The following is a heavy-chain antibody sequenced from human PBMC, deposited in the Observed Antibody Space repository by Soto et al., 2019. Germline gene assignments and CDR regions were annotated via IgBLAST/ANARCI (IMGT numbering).Heavy chain of an antibody. CDR1: GFTFSSYA. V-gene: IGHV3-23*01. D-gene: IGHD2-2*01. Sequence: GGSLRLSCEASGFTFSSYAMTWVRQAPGKGLEWVSAISGSGGSAYYADSLKGRFTTSRANSKNTLYLQINSLRAEDTAVYYCAKDLYEADTSSPIDFWGQGTLVTVSS. CDR3: AKDLYEADTSSPIDF. J-gene: IGHJ4*02. CDR2: ISGSGGSA.